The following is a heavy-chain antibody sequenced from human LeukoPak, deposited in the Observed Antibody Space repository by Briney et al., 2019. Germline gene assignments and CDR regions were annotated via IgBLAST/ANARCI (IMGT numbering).Heavy chain of an antibody. CDR1: GYTLTELS. D-gene: IGHD3-22*01. CDR2: FDPEDGET. J-gene: IGHJ4*02. V-gene: IGHV1-24*01. CDR3: ATDRPDYYDSTTSFDY. Sequence: ASVKVSCKVSGYTLTELSMHWVRQAPGKGLEWMGGFDPEDGETIYAQKFQGRVTMTEDTSTDTAYMELSSLRSEDTAVYYCATDRPDYYDSTTSFDYWGQGTLVTVSS.